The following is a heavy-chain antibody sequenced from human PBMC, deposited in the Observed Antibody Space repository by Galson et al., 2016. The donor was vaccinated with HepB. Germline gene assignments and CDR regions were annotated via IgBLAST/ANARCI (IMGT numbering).Heavy chain of an antibody. CDR3: ARVHNWHPSWGYYFDY. CDR2: IVPILATS. CDR1: GGTFNTYA. J-gene: IGHJ4*02. V-gene: IGHV1-69*13. Sequence: SVKVSCKASGGTFNTYAVNWVRQAPGQGLEWMGGIVPILATSNYAQKFQDRPTISADASTGTAYMELSSLRFEDTAMYFCARVHNWHPSWGYYFDYWGQGTLVTVSS. D-gene: IGHD1-20*01.